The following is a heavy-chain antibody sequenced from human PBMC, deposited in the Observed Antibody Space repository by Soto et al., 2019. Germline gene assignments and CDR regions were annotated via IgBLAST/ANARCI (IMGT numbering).Heavy chain of an antibody. V-gene: IGHV3-7*01. CDR2: IKQDGSEK. CDR3: ARAEERAYYYMDV. J-gene: IGHJ6*03. CDR1: GFTFSSYW. Sequence: ESGGGLVQPGGSLRLSCAASGFTFSSYWMSWVRQAPGKGLEWVANIKQDGSEKYYVDSVKGRFTISRDNAKNSLYLQMNSLRAEDTAVYYCARAEERAYYYMDVWSKGTTVTVSS.